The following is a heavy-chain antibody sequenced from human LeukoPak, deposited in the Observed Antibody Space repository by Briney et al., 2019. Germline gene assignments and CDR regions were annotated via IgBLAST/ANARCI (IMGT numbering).Heavy chain of an antibody. CDR3: ARYSYYDSSGYSDFDY. Sequence: TGGSLRPSCAASGFTFGSYAMHWVRQAPGKGLEWVAVISYDGSNKYYADSVKGRFTISRDNSKNTLYLQMNSLRAEDTAVYYCARYSYYDSSGYSDFDYWGQGTLVTVSS. J-gene: IGHJ4*02. D-gene: IGHD3-22*01. V-gene: IGHV3-30-3*01. CDR1: GFTFGSYA. CDR2: ISYDGSNK.